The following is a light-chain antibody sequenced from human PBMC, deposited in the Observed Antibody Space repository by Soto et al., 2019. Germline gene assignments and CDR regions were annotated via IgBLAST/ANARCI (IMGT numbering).Light chain of an antibody. Sequence: EIVLTQSPGTLSLSPGERATLSCRASQSVSSAYLAWYQQKPGQAPRLLIYGASKRTSGVPDRFSGSGSGTDFTLTINRLEPEDFAVYYCQHYSSELLPFGGGTKVDIK. V-gene: IGKV3-20*01. J-gene: IGKJ4*01. CDR2: GAS. CDR3: QHYSSELLP. CDR1: QSVSSAY.